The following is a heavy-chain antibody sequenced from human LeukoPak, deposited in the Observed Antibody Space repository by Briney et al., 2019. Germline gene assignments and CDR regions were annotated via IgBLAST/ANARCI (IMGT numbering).Heavy chain of an antibody. CDR1: GYTFTGYY. V-gene: IGHV1-2*02. CDR2: INPNSGGT. CDR3: AREAAAAGENYFDY. Sequence: ASVKVSCKASGYTFTGYYMHWVRQAPGQGLEWMGWINPNSGGTNYAQKFQGRVTMTRDTSISTVYMELSRLRSEDTAVYYCAREAAAAGENYFDYWGQGTLVTVSS. J-gene: IGHJ4*02. D-gene: IGHD6-13*01.